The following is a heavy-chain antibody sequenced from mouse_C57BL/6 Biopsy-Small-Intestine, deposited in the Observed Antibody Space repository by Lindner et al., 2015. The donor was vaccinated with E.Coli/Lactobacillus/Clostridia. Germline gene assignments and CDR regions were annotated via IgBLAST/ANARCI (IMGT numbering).Heavy chain of an antibody. V-gene: IGHV1-20*01. D-gene: IGHD1-1*01. CDR2: INPYNGDT. CDR1: GYSFTGYF. CDR3: ARLTTVVAFDY. J-gene: IGHJ2*01. Sequence: VQLQESGPELAKPGDSVKISCKASGYSFTGYFMNWVMQSHGKSLERIGRINPYNGDTFYNQKFKGKATLTVDKSSSTAHMELRSLTSEDSAVYYCARLTTVVAFDYWGQGTTLTVSS.